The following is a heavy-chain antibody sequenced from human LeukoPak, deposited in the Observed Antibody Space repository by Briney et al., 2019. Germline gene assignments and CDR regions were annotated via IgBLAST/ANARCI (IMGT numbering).Heavy chain of an antibody. Sequence: SETLSLTCTVSGGSIGSYYWSWIRHPPGKGLEWIGYIYYSGSTNYNPSLKSRVTISVDTSKNQFSLKLSSVTAADTAVYYCARDSPPGTSFDYWGQGTLVTVSS. CDR1: GGSIGSYY. J-gene: IGHJ4*02. V-gene: IGHV4-59*01. CDR3: ARDSPPGTSFDY. CDR2: IYYSGST. D-gene: IGHD6-13*01.